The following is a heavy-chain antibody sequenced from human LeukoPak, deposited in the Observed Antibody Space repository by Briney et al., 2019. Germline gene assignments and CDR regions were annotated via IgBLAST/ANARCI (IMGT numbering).Heavy chain of an antibody. V-gene: IGHV1-69*13. CDR3: ARDLSCSGGSCYSGRYYGMDV. Sequence: SVKVSCKASGGTFSSYAISWVRQAPGQGLEWMGGIIPIFGTANYAQKFQGRVTITADESTSTAYMELSSLRSEDTAVYYCARDLSCSGGSCYSGRYYGMDVWGQGTTVTVSS. D-gene: IGHD2-15*01. J-gene: IGHJ6*02. CDR1: GGTFSSYA. CDR2: IIPIFGTA.